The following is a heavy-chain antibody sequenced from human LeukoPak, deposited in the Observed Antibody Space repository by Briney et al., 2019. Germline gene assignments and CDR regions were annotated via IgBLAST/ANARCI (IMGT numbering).Heavy chain of an antibody. Sequence: GGSLRLSCAASGFTFSSYAMHWVRQAPGKGLEWVAVISYDGSNKYYADSVKGRFTISRDNSKNTLYLQMNSLGAEDTAVYYCARGRGYSYGTIDCWGQGTLVTVSS. D-gene: IGHD5-18*01. CDR1: GFTFSSYA. V-gene: IGHV3-30*04. J-gene: IGHJ4*02. CDR2: ISYDGSNK. CDR3: ARGRGYSYGTIDC.